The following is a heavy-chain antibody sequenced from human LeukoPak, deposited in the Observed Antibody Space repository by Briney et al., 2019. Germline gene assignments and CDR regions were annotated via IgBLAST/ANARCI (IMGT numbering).Heavy chain of an antibody. CDR3: AREVGSSSYASAPNWFDP. Sequence: ASVKVSCKASGYTFTGYYMHWVRQAPGQGLEWMGWINPNSGGTNYAQKFQGRVTMTRDTSISTAYMKLSRLRSDDTAVYYCAREVGSSSYASAPNWFDPWGQGTLVTVSS. CDR1: GYTFTGYY. CDR2: INPNSGGT. J-gene: IGHJ5*02. D-gene: IGHD6-13*01. V-gene: IGHV1-2*02.